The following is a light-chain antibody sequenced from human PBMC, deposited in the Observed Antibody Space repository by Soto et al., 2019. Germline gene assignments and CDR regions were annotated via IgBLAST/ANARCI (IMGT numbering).Light chain of an antibody. CDR3: AAWDGSLNGVL. Sequence: QSVLTQPPSASGTPGQRVTISCSGSSSNIGSNTVNWYRQFPGTAPKLLIYNNYKRPSGVPDRFSGSRSATSASLAISGLQSEDEADYYCAAWDGSLNGVLFGGGTKPTVL. J-gene: IGLJ2*01. V-gene: IGLV1-44*01. CDR2: NNY. CDR1: SSNIGSNT.